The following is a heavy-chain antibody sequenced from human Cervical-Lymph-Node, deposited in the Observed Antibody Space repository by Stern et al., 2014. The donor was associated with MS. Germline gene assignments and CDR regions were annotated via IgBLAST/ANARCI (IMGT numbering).Heavy chain of an antibody. Sequence: EVQLLEYGGGLVQPGGSLRLSCAASGFTFSTYAFSWVRQAPGKGLEWVSRISDSGVHTSYADSVKGLFTISRDNSKSMLYLEMQSLRAEDTAVYHCAKDLGRGVVVVPLYGLDVWGQGTTVTVSS. V-gene: IGHV3-23*01. J-gene: IGHJ6*02. CDR2: ISDSGVHT. D-gene: IGHD2-2*01. CDR1: GFTFSTYA. CDR3: AKDLGRGVVVVPLYGLDV.